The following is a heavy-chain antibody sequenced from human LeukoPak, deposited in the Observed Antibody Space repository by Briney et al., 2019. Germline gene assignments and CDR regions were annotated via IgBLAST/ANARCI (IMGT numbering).Heavy chain of an antibody. D-gene: IGHD2-15*01. CDR3: AKAGRYCSGGSCYYYYGMDV. V-gene: IGHV3-23*01. CDR1: GFTFSSYA. Sequence: PGGSLRLSCAASGFTFSSYAMSRVPQAPGMGLEWGSAISGSSGSTYYADSVKGRFTIARDNSKNTLYLQMNSLRAEDTAVYYCAKAGRYCSGGSCYYYYGMDVWGQGTTVTVSS. J-gene: IGHJ6*02. CDR2: ISGSSGST.